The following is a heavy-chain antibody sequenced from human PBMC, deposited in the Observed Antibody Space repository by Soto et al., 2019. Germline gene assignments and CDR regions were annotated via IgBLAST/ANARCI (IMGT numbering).Heavy chain of an antibody. Sequence: GASVKVSCKASGYTFTSYAMHWVRQAPGQRLEWMGWINAGNGNTKYSQKFQGRVTITRDTSASTAYMELSSLRSEDTAVYYCARDMSPRYDILTGHHYYYYMHVRGKATTVTVSS. CDR2: INAGNGNT. CDR1: GYTFTSYA. V-gene: IGHV1-3*01. D-gene: IGHD3-9*01. J-gene: IGHJ6*03. CDR3: ARDMSPRYDILTGHHYYYYMHV.